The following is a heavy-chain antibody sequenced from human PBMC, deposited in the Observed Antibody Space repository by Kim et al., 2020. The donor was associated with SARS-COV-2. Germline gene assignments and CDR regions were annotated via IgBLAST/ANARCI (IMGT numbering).Heavy chain of an antibody. CDR2: ISGTGVHT. CDR1: GFTLTSYA. Sequence: GGSLRLSCTVSGFTLTSYAMNWVRQAPGKGLEWVSAISGTGVHTFYADSVKGRFTISRDKYKNILFLEMNNLRVEDTAMYYCARSLAYSNSIMDAQWGQGTPVAVS. V-gene: IGHV3-23*01. CDR3: ARSLAYSNSIMDAQ. D-gene: IGHD6-6*01. J-gene: IGHJ4*02.